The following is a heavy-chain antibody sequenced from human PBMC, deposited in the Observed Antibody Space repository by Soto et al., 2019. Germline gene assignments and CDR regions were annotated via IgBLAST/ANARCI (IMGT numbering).Heavy chain of an antibody. CDR3: VKYNWFDP. V-gene: IGHV3-33*06. CDR2: IWYDGSNK. Sequence: GQSRRLSCPPSPFTLGSYGMNWVRQAPGKGLEWVAVIWYDGSNKYYADSVKGRFTISRDNSKNTLYLQMNSLRAEDTAVYYCVKYNWFDPWGQGT. CDR1: PFTLGSYG. J-gene: IGHJ5*02.